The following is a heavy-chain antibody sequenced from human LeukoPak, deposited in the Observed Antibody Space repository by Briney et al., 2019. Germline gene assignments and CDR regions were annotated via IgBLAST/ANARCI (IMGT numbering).Heavy chain of an antibody. D-gene: IGHD2-21*02. CDR3: AGGPVTALELFYY. J-gene: IGHJ4*02. V-gene: IGHV4-34*01. CDR2: INPSGST. CDR1: GXSFSGYY. Sequence: PSETLSVTCAVYGXSFSGYYWNWIRQPPGKGLECIGEINPSGSTKYNPSLKSRVTISVDASKSQFSLKVTSVTAADTAVYYCAGGPVTALELFYYWGQGTLVTVSS.